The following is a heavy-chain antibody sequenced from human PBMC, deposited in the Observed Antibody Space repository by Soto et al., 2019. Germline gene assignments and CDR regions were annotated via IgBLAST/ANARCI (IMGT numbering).Heavy chain of an antibody. CDR1: GGSFSGYY. Sequence: XGTLSLTCAVYGGSFSGYYWSWIRQPPGKGLEWIGEINHRGSTNYNPSLKSRVTISVDTSKNQFSLKLTSVTAADTAVYYCSRGHEVRATFYYHYAMDVWGQGTTVTVSS. CDR2: INHRGST. J-gene: IGHJ6*02. CDR3: SRGHEVRATFYYHYAMDV. V-gene: IGHV4-34*01. D-gene: IGHD3-10*01.